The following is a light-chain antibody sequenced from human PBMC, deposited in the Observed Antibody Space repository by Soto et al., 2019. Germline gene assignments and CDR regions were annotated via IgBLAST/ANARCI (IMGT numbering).Light chain of an antibody. J-gene: IGKJ1*01. CDR1: QSINNY. CDR2: AAS. V-gene: IGKV1-16*01. CDR3: QHYNSYSEA. Sequence: DNQLTQSPASLCASVGDRITITCRTSQSINNYLNWYQQKPGKAPKLLIFAASNLQSGVPSRFSGSGSGTEFTLTISSLQPDDFATYYCQHYNSYSEAFGQGTKVDIK.